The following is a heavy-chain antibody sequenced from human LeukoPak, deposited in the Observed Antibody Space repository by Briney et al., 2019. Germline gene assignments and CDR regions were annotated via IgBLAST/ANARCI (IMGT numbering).Heavy chain of an antibody. V-gene: IGHV4-34*01. J-gene: IGHJ3*02. CDR1: GGSISSYY. Sequence: PSETLSLTCTVSGGSISSYYWSWIRQPPGKGLEWIGEINHSGSTNYNPSLKSRVTISVDTSKNQFSLKLSSVTAADTAVYYCARLTEARAGAFDIWGQGTMVTVSS. CDR2: INHSGST. CDR3: ARLTEARAGAFDI.